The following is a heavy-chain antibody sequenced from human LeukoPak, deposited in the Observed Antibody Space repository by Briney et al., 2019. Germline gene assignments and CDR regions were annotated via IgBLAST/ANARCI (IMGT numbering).Heavy chain of an antibody. CDR3: ARDGPIGASGFDY. CDR1: GFSFSRYS. V-gene: IGHV3-21*01. Sequence: GGSLRLSCAASGFSFSRYSMNWVRQAPGKGLEWVSSISGSSSYIYYADSVKGRFTISRDNAKNSLYLQMNSLRAEDTGVYYCARDGPIGASGFDYWGQGTLVTVSS. D-gene: IGHD3-10*01. J-gene: IGHJ4*02. CDR2: ISGSSSYI.